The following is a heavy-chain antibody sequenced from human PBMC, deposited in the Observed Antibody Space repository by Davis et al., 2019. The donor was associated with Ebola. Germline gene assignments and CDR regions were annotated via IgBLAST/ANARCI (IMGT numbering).Heavy chain of an antibody. CDR3: ATLRGVAARLSIFDY. CDR1: GGPISSYY. Sequence: SETLSLTCTVSGGPISSYYWSWIRQPPGKGLEWIGYIYYRGFTNYNPSLKNRVTISMGMSKNQFSLKLSSVTAADTAIYYCATLRGVAARLSIFDYWGQGALVTVSS. CDR2: IYYRGFT. D-gene: IGHD6-13*01. V-gene: IGHV4-59*01. J-gene: IGHJ4*02.